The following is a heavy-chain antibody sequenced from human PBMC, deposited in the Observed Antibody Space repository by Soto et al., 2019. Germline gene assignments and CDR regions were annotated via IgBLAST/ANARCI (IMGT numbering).Heavy chain of an antibody. Sequence: GGSLSLSCAASGFTFSSYAMSWVRQAPGKGLEWVSAISGSGGSTYYADSVKGRFTISRDNSKNTLYLQMNSLRAEDTAVYYCANLVGVAGTWRYYYYGMDVWGQGTTVTVSS. CDR1: GFTFSSYA. CDR2: ISGSGGST. CDR3: ANLVGVAGTWRYYYYGMDV. D-gene: IGHD6-19*01. J-gene: IGHJ6*02. V-gene: IGHV3-23*01.